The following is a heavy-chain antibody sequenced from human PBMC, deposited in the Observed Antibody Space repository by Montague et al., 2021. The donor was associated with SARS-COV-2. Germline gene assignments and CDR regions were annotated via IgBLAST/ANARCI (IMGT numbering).Heavy chain of an antibody. J-gene: IGHJ3*02. CDR3: ARGDGVVVAAPYI. Sequence: TLSLTCTVSGGSISNGGYYCSWIRQHPGKGLEWIGYMYDSGSTYYNPSLTSRVTMSLDTSKNKFSLKLSSVTAADTAVYYCARGDGVVVAAPYIWGQGTMVTASS. V-gene: IGHV4-31*03. D-gene: IGHD2-15*01. CDR2: MYDSGST. CDR1: GGSISNGGYY.